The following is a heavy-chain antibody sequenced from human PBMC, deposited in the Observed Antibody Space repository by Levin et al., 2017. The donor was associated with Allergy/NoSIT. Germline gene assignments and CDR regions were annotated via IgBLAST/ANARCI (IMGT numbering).Heavy chain of an antibody. Sequence: ASVKVSCKASGYTFTGYYMHWVRQAPGQGLEWMGRINPNSGGTNYAQKFQGRVTMTRDTSISTAYMELSRLRSDDTAVYYCARSMGHDYGDFGDFDYWGQGTLVTVSS. CDR2: INPNSGGT. J-gene: IGHJ4*02. D-gene: IGHD4-17*01. V-gene: IGHV1-2*06. CDR3: ARSMGHDYGDFGDFDY. CDR1: GYTFTGYY.